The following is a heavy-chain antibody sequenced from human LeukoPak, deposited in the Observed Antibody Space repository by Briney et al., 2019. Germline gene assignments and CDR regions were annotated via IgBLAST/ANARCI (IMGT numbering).Heavy chain of an antibody. J-gene: IGHJ4*01. CDR1: GFTFISYG. Sequence: GGSLRLSCAVSGFTFISYGMQWVRQAPGKGLAWVSRINTDGSSTTYADSVKGRFTISRDNAKNTLYLQMNSLRAENTAVYYCARELPREVTLDYWGQGTLVTVSS. CDR2: INTDGSST. V-gene: IGHV3-74*01. CDR3: ARELPREVTLDY. D-gene: IGHD2-21*02.